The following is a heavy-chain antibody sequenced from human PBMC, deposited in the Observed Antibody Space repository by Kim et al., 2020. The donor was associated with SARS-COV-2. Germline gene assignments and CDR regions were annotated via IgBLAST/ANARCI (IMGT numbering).Heavy chain of an antibody. Sequence: GGSLRLSCTASGFTFGDYAMSWFRQAPGKGLEWVGFISSKAYGGTTEYAASVKGRFTISRDDSKSIAYLKMNSLKTEDTAVYYCTRLTDYDFWRGYYIYWGQGTLVTVSS. CDR1: GFTFGDYA. CDR3: TRLTDYDFWRGYYIY. D-gene: IGHD3-3*01. V-gene: IGHV3-49*03. CDR2: ISSKAYGGTT. J-gene: IGHJ4*02.